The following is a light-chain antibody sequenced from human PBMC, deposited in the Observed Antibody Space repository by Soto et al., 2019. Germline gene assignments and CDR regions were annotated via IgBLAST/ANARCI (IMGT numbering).Light chain of an antibody. CDR3: KSYAGSNTYV. CDR1: SSNIGGNS. CDR2: EVV. J-gene: IGLJ1*01. V-gene: IGLV2-8*01. Sequence: QSVQRHPPSVSSAPGHKVTISCSGSSSNIGGNSVSWYQHHPGKAPRLIIYEVVQRPSGVPERFSGSKAGNTASLTVSGLQAADEADYFCKSYAGSNTYVFGSGTKITAL.